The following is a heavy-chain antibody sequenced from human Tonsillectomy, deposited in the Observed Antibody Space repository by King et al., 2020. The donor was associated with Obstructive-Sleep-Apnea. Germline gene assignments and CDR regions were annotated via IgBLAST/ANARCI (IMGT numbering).Heavy chain of an antibody. V-gene: IGHV3-23*04. CDR3: AKDHLVVTAAGGVFDI. CDR2: TSGSGGSR. J-gene: IGHJ3*02. CDR1: GFTFSSYA. D-gene: IGHD2-2*01. Sequence: VQLVESGGGLVQPGGSLRLSCAASGFTFSSYAMSWVRQAPGRGLEWVSATSGSGGSRDYADSVKGRFTLSRDNSKNTLYLQMNSLRAEDTAVYHCAKDHLVVTAAGGVFDIWGQGTMVTVSS.